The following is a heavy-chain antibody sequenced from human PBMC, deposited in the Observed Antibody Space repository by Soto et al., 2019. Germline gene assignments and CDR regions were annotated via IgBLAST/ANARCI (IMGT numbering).Heavy chain of an antibody. CDR3: ARLLGTIFGVVIPYYYGMDV. CDR1: GGSISSSSYY. Sequence: SGTLSLTCTVCGGSISSSSYYWGWIRQPPGKGLEWIGSIYYSGSTYYNPSLKSRVTISVDTSKNQFSLKLSSVTAADTAVYYCARLLGTIFGVVIPYYYGMDVWGQGTTVTVSS. CDR2: IYYSGST. J-gene: IGHJ6*02. D-gene: IGHD3-3*01. V-gene: IGHV4-39*01.